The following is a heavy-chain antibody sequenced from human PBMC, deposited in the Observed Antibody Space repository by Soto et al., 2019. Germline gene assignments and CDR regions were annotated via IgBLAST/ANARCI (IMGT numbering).Heavy chain of an antibody. Sequence: QLQESGPGLVKPSQTLSLTCTVSGASINNNDYYWSWIRQTPGKGLAWIGYVYYSGSTDYIPSLKSRLSMSIDKSQNRFTLKLNSVTAADTATYYCARMSYFYDKWYFDLWGRGTLFTVSS. D-gene: IGHD3-22*01. CDR1: GASINNNDYY. CDR2: VYYSGST. J-gene: IGHJ2*01. V-gene: IGHV4-30-4*01. CDR3: ARMSYFYDKWYFDL.